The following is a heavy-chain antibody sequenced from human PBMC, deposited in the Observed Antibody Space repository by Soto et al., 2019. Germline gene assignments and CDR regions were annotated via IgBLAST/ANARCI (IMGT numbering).Heavy chain of an antibody. CDR1: GKSVSTFY. V-gene: IGHV4-59*02. CDR3: ARGTDYTQIASYHYGMDV. Sequence: SETLSLTCTVSGKSVSTFYWSWIRQPPGKGLEWIGHAYYSGSTNYDPSLKSRVTISVDMSKNQVSLRLTSVTAADTAVYYCARGTDYTQIASYHYGMDVWGQGTSVTV. D-gene: IGHD4-4*01. CDR2: AYYSGST. J-gene: IGHJ6*02.